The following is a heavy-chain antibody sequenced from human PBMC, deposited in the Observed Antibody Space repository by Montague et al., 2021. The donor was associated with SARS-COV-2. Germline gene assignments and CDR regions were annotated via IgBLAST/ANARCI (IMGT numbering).Heavy chain of an antibody. D-gene: IGHD5-24*01. J-gene: IGHJ5*02. CDR2: TYYRGST. CDR1: GGSINSDY. Sequence: ETLSLTCTVSGGSINSDYWSWIRQPPGKGLEWIGYTYYRGSTNYNPSLKSRVTISVDTSKNQFSLKLISVTAADTAVYYCAREDRWNWFDPWGQGILVTVSS. CDR3: AREDRWNWFDP. V-gene: IGHV4-59*01.